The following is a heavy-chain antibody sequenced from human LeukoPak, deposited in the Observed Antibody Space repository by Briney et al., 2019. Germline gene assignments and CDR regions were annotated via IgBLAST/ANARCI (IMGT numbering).Heavy chain of an antibody. D-gene: IGHD3-10*02. CDR2: ISSSGSTI. V-gene: IGHV3-48*03. J-gene: IGHJ6*04. CDR1: GFTFNDHG. CDR3: AELGITMIGGV. Sequence: GGSLRLSCAASGFTFNDHGMSWVGQAPGKGLEWVSYISSSGSTIYYADSVKGRFTISRDNAKNSLYLQMNSLRAEDTAVYYCAELGITMIGGVWGKGTTVTISS.